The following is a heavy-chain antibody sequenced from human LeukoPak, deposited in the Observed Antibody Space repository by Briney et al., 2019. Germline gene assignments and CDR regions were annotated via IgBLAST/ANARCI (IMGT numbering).Heavy chain of an antibody. Sequence: PSETLSLTCTVSGGSISSYYWSWIRQPAGKGLEWIGRIYTSGSTNYNPSLKSRVTMSVDTSKNQFSLKLSSVTAADTAVYYCARDGVPGDYVWGSYRYPYYFDYWGQGTLVTVSS. V-gene: IGHV4-4*07. CDR3: ARDGVPGDYVWGSYRYPYYFDY. D-gene: IGHD3-16*02. J-gene: IGHJ4*02. CDR2: IYTSGST. CDR1: GGSISSYY.